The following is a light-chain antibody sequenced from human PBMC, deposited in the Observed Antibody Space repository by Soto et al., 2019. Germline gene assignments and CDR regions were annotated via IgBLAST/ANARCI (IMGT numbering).Light chain of an antibody. CDR3: LHNENWPPWT. V-gene: IGKV3-15*01. Sequence: EIVMTQSPATLSVSPGDRATLSCTASQSVNRNLAWYQQKPGQAPRLLIYAASTRATGIPARFRGSGSGTEFILSISSLQSEDFAVYYCLHNENWPPWTFGQGTKVEIK. J-gene: IGKJ1*01. CDR2: AAS. CDR1: QSVNRN.